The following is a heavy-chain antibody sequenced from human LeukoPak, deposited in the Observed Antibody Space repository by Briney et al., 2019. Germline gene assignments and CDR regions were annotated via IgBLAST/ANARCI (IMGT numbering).Heavy chain of an antibody. V-gene: IGHV3-30*14. CDR2: ISYDGSNK. CDR1: GFTFSSYA. J-gene: IGHJ4*02. CDR3: ARERNLEIAVAGTIFDY. D-gene: IGHD6-19*01. Sequence: GGSLRLSCAASGFTFSSYAMHWVRQAPGKGLEWVAVISYDGSNKYYADSVKGRFTISRDNSKNMIYLEMSSLKAEDTAVYYCARERNLEIAVAGTIFDYWGQGTLVTVSS.